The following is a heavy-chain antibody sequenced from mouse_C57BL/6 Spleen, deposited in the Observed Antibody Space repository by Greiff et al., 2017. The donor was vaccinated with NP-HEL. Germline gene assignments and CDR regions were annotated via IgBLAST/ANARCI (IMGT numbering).Heavy chain of an antibody. D-gene: IGHD3-2*02. CDR1: GFNIKNTY. CDR3: AKGAQATGYAMDY. J-gene: IGHJ4*01. V-gene: IGHV14-3*01. CDR2: IDPANGNT. Sequence: EVQLQQSVAELVRPGASVKLSCTASGFNIKNTYMHWVKQRPEQGLEWIGRIDPANGNTQYAPKFQGKATITADTSSNTAYLQLSSLTSEDTAIYYCAKGAQATGYAMDYWGQGTSVTVSS.